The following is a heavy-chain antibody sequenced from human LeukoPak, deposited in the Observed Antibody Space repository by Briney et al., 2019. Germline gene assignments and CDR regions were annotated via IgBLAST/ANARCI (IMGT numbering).Heavy chain of an antibody. Sequence: PGGSLRLSCAASGFTFGDYDMHWVRQATGKGLEWVSAIRSIGDRFYSGSVKGRFTISRENAKNTLYLEMNSLRVGDTAVYYCARLYSSGWYANAFDIWGQGTVVTVSS. CDR2: IRSIGDR. CDR3: ARLYSSGWYANAFDI. J-gene: IGHJ3*02. D-gene: IGHD6-19*01. CDR1: GFTFGDYD. V-gene: IGHV3-13*01.